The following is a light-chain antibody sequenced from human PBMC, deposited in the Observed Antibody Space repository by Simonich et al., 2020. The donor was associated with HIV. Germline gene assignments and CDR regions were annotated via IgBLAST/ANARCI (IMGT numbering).Light chain of an antibody. CDR2: KAS. CDR3: QQYNSYSLT. V-gene: IGKV1-5*03. Sequence: DIKMTQAPSTLSASVGAKVNITCRASQSIRSWLAWYQQKPGKAPKLLIYKASSLESGVPSRFSGSGSGTEFTLTISSLQPDGFATYYCQQYNSYSLTFGQGTKVEIK. J-gene: IGKJ1*01. CDR1: QSIRSW.